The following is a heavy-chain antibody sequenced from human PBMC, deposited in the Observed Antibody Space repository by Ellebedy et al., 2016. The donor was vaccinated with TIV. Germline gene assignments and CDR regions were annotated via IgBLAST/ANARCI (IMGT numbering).Heavy chain of an antibody. CDR2: ISYDGSNK. CDR1: GFTFSSYA. V-gene: IGHV3-30*04. J-gene: IGHJ6*02. Sequence: GESLKISXAASGFTFSSYAMHWVRQAPGKGLEWVAVISYDGSNKYYADSVKGRFTISRDNSKNTLYLQMNSLRPEDTAVYYCARGFVTTVNSMDVWGQGTMVTVSS. CDR3: ARGFVTTVNSMDV. D-gene: IGHD4-17*01.